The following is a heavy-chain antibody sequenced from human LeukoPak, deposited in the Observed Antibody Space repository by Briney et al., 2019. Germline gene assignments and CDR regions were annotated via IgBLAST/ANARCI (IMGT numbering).Heavy chain of an antibody. CDR3: ARDLGGGQGDY. J-gene: IGHJ4*02. CDR1: GFTFSSYG. CDR2: IHHDGSNK. Sequence: GGSLRLSCAASGFTFSSYGMHWVRQAPGKGLDWVAFIHHDGSNKYYADSVRGRFTISRENSKNTLYLQMNSLRAEDTAVYYCARDLGGGQGDYWGQGTLVTVSS. D-gene: IGHD3-16*01. V-gene: IGHV3-30*02.